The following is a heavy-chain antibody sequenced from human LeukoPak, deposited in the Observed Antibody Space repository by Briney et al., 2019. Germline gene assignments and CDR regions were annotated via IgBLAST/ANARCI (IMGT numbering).Heavy chain of an antibody. CDR3: ARLTVGVDNTAMDAHYFDY. V-gene: IGHV4-59*12. J-gene: IGHJ4*02. CDR1: GGSISSSY. CDR2: TSYSGST. Sequence: SETLSLTCTVSGGSISSSYWSWIRQPPGKGLEWIGYTSYSGSTDYSPSLKSRVTISVDTSKNQFSLKLSSVTAADTAVYYCARLTVGVDNTAMDAHYFDYWGQGTLVTVSS. D-gene: IGHD5-18*01.